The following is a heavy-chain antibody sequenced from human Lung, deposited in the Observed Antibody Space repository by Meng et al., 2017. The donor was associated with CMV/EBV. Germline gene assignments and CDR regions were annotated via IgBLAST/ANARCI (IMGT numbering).Heavy chain of an antibody. CDR3: ARQSSLGYCSSTSCYSYYGMAV. CDR1: GYSFTSYW. D-gene: IGHD2-2*02. CDR2: IYPGDSDT. J-gene: IGHJ6*02. Sequence: GGSLRLSCKGSGYSFTSYWIGWVRQMPGKGLEWMGIIYPGDSDTRYSPSFQGQVTISADKSISTAYLQWSSLKASDTAMYYCARQSSLGYCSSTSCYSYYGMAVWGQGTTVTVSS. V-gene: IGHV5-51*01.